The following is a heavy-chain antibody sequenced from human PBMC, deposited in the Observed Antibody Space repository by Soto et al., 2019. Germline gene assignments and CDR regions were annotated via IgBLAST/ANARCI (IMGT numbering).Heavy chain of an antibody. CDR1: GASTSSTIHY. CDR3: ARHMDYNILTGYFD. D-gene: IGHD3-9*01. Sequence: QLQLQESGPGLLKPSETLSLTCSVSGASTSSTIHYWGWIRQPPGKGLEWLGSLSHSGNTHYNPSLKSRLIISADHSKNQFSLTLTTVTPADTAVYFCARHMDYNILTGYFDWGQGTLVTVSS. CDR2: LSHSGNT. J-gene: IGHJ4*02. V-gene: IGHV4-39*01.